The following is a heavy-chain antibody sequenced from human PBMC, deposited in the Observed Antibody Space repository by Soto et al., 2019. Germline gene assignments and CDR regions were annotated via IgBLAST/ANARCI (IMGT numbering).Heavy chain of an antibody. J-gene: IGHJ6*02. CDR2: ISTYNGDT. V-gene: IGHV1-18*01. Sequence: QVQLVQSGAEVKKPGASVKVSCKASGYSFTTYGIAWVRQAPGQGLEWMGWISTYNGDTDYAQNLQGRVIMTTDTSPTTAYMELRSLRSDVTAVYYCAREGSRPYYYYGMDVWGQGTTVSVSS. CDR1: GYSFTTYG. D-gene: IGHD2-15*01. CDR3: AREGSRPYYYYGMDV.